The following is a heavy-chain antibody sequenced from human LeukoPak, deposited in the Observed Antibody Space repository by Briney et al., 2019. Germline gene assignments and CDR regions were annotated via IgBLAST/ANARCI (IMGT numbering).Heavy chain of an antibody. CDR1: GFTVSSNY. CDR2: IYSGGST. CDR3: ARDPYDSSGNDAFDT. D-gene: IGHD3-22*01. J-gene: IGHJ3*02. V-gene: IGHV3-66*02. Sequence: GGSLRLSCAASGFTVSSNYMSWVRQAPGKGLEWVSVIYSGGSTYYADSVKGRFTISRDNSKNTLYLQMNSLRAEDTAVYYCARDPYDSSGNDAFDTWGQGTMVTVSS.